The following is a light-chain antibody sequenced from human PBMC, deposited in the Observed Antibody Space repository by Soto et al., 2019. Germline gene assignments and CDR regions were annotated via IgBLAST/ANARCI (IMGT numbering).Light chain of an antibody. Sequence: AIRMPQSPSSLSASTGDRVTITCRASPGISSYLAWYQQKPGKAPKLLIYAASTLQSGVPSRFSVSGSGTDFTLTISCLQSEDLATYYCQQYYSYPYTFGQGTKLEIK. V-gene: IGKV1-8*01. CDR2: AAS. CDR1: PGISSY. J-gene: IGKJ2*01. CDR3: QQYYSYPYT.